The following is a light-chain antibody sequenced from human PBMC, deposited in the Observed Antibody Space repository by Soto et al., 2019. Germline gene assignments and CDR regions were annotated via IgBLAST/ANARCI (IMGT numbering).Light chain of an antibody. V-gene: IGKV1-33*01. CDR1: QDINKY. CDR2: DAS. J-gene: IGKJ2*02. CDR3: QQYDILHRT. Sequence: DIQMTQSQSSLSASVGDRVTITCQASQDINKYLNWYQQKPGKAPKLLIYDASNLETVVPSRFSGSGSGTDFTFTISSLQAEDLATYYCQQYDILHRTFGQGTKLEIK.